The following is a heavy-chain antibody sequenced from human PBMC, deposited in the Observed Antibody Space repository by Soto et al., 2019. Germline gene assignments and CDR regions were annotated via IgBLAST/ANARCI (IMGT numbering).Heavy chain of an antibody. CDR2: IWYDGSNK. CDR1: GFTFSSYG. Sequence: QVQLVESGGGVVQPGRSLRLSCAASGFTFSSYGMHWVRQAPGKGLEWVAVIWYDGSNKYYADSVKGRFTISRDNSKNTLYLKMNSLRAEDTAVYYCARASTWSYISWFDPWGQGNLVTVSS. V-gene: IGHV3-33*01. CDR3: ARASTWSYISWFDP. J-gene: IGHJ5*02. D-gene: IGHD3-10*01.